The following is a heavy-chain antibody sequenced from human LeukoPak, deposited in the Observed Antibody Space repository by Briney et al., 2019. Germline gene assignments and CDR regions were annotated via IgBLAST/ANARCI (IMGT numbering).Heavy chain of an antibody. CDR3: ARGYSGSSDY. CDR2: ISHSGTT. Sequence: SGTLSLTCGVSGGSISSNWWSWVRQPPGKGLEWIGEISHSGTTNSNPSLKSRVTISIDKSKNQFSLKLSSVTAADTAVYYCARGYSGSSDYWGQGTLVTVSS. J-gene: IGHJ4*02. CDR1: GGSISSNW. D-gene: IGHD1-26*01. V-gene: IGHV4-4*02.